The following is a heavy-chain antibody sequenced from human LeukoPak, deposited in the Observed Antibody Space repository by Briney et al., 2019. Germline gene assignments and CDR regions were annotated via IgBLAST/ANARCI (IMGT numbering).Heavy chain of an antibody. V-gene: IGHV3-15*07. CDR2: IKKKTDGGTA. CDR3: TTGANVIVAGTRAFDI. D-gene: IGHD6-19*01. CDR1: VFTFNDAW. J-gene: IGHJ3*02. Sequence: GGALRLSCAASVFTFNDAWMNWVRQAPWKGREWVGRIKKKTDGGTADYAAPVRGRFTISRDDSKNILYLQMNRLKTEDTAMYYCTTGANVIVAGTRAFDIWGQGTMVTVTS.